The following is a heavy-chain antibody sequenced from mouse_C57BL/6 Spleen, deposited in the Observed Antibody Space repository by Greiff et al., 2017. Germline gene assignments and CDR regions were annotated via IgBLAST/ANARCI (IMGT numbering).Heavy chain of an antibody. D-gene: IGHD1-1*01. J-gene: IGHJ4*01. CDR1: GYTFTSYW. CDR2: IYPGSGST. Sequence: QVQLQQPGAELVKPGASVKMSCKASGYTFTSYWITWVKQRPGQGLEWIGDIYPGSGSTNYNEKFKSKATLTVDTSSSTAYMQLSSLTSEDSAVYYCAREVYYYGRGAMDYWGQGTSVTVSS. CDR3: AREVYYYGRGAMDY. V-gene: IGHV1-55*01.